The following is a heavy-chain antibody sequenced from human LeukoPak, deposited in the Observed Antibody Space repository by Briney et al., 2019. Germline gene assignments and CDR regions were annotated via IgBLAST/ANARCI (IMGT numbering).Heavy chain of an antibody. Sequence: GESLKISCKGSGYSFTSYWIGWVRQMPGKGLEWMGIIYPGDSDTRYSPSFQGQVTISADKSISTAYLQWSSLKASDTAMYYCARRRHAEYSSSWYVDYWGQGTLVTVSS. D-gene: IGHD6-13*01. CDR2: IYPGDSDT. CDR1: GYSFTSYW. V-gene: IGHV5-51*01. CDR3: ARRRHAEYSSSWYVDY. J-gene: IGHJ4*02.